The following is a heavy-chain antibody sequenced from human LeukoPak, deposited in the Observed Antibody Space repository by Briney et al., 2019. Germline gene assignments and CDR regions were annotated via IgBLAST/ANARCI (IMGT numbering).Heavy chain of an antibody. CDR2: IYYGGGT. V-gene: IGHV4-39*01. Sequence: PSETLSLTCTVSGGSISSSTCYWGWIRQPPGKGLEWTGGIYYGGGTYYNLSLKSRVTMSVDTSRNQFSLKLSSVTAADTAVYYCARPVTNGSHRLDAFDIWGQGTMVTVSS. J-gene: IGHJ3*02. CDR3: ARPVTNGSHRLDAFDI. D-gene: IGHD2-8*01. CDR1: GGSISSSTCY.